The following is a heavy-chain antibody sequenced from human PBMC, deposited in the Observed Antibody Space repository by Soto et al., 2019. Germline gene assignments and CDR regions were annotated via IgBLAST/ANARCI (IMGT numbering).Heavy chain of an antibody. D-gene: IGHD3-22*01. CDR3: ARGITMIVVFHY. CDR2: INHSGST. J-gene: IGHJ4*02. Sequence: PSETLSLTCAVYGGSFSGYYWSWIRQPPGKGLEWIGEINHSGSTNYNPSLKSRVTISVDTSKNQFSLKLSSVTAADTAVYYCARGITMIVVFHYWGQGTLVTRLL. CDR1: GGSFSGYY. V-gene: IGHV4-34*01.